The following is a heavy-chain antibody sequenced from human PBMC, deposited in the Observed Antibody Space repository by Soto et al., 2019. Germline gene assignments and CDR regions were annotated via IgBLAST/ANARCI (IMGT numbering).Heavy chain of an antibody. CDR1: GGSFSGYY. Sequence: SETLSLTCAVYGGSFSGYYWSWIRQPPGKGLEWIGEINHSGSTNYNPSLKSRVTISVDTSKHQFSLKLSSVTAADTAVYYCARGRGYCSSTSCWKDVWGQGTTVTVSS. D-gene: IGHD2-2*01. CDR3: ARGRGYCSSTSCWKDV. CDR2: INHSGST. J-gene: IGHJ6*02. V-gene: IGHV4-34*01.